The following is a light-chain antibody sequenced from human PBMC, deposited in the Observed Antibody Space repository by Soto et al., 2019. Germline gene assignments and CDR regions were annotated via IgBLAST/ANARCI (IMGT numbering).Light chain of an antibody. J-gene: IGKJ2*01. CDR2: GAS. CDR1: QTVSSN. Sequence: EIVMTQSPATLSVSPGERATLSCRASQTVSSNLAWYQQKPGQAPRLLIYGASTRATGISVRFSGSGSGTEFTLTISSLQSEDFAVYYCQQFNNWPVTFGQGTKLEIK. CDR3: QQFNNWPVT. V-gene: IGKV3-15*01.